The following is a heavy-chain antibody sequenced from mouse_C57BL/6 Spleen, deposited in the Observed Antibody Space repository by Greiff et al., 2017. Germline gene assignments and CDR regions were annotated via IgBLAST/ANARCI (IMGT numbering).Heavy chain of an antibody. CDR2: IDPSDSDT. V-gene: IGHV1-52*01. CDR1: GYTFTSYW. D-gene: IGHD2-2*01. Sequence: VQLQQPGAELVRPGSSVKLSCKASGYTFTSYWMHWVKQRHIQGLEWIGNIDPSDSDTNYNQKFKDKATLTVDKSSSTAYMQLSVLTSEDSAVSCCASRAFGYPFAYWGQGTLVTVSA. CDR3: ASRAFGYPFAY. J-gene: IGHJ3*01.